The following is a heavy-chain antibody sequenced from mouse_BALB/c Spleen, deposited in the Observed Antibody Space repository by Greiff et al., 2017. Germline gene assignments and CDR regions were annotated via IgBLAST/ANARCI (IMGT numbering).Heavy chain of an antibody. J-gene: IGHJ3*01. CDR3: ARRGGSSYWFAY. V-gene: IGHV1-7*01. CDR1: GYTLTSYW. Sequence: VKLVESGAELAKPGASVKMSCKASGYTLTSYWMHWVKQRPGQGLEWIGYINPSTGYTEYNQKFKDKATLTADKSSSTAYMQLSSLTSEDSAVYYCARRGGSSYWFAYWGQGTLVTVSA. D-gene: IGHD1-1*01. CDR2: INPSTGYT.